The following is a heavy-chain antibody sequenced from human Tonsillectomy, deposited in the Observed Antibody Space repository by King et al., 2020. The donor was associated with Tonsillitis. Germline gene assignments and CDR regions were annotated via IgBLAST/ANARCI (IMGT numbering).Heavy chain of an antibody. V-gene: IGHV4-59*01. CDR1: GGSISSYY. Sequence: QVQLQESGPGLVKPSETLSLTCTVSGGSISSYYWSWIRQPPGKGLEWIGYIYYSGTTNYNPSLKSRVTISVDTSKNQFSLKLSSVTAADTAVYYCARVGSSGWYLAYWGQGTLVTVSS. D-gene: IGHD6-19*01. CDR2: IYYSGTT. CDR3: ARVGSSGWYLAY. J-gene: IGHJ4*02.